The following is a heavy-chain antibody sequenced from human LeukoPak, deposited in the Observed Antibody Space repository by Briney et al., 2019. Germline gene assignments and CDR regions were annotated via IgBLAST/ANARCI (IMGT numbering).Heavy chain of an antibody. D-gene: IGHD4-23*01. J-gene: IGHJ6*02. CDR1: GYTFTSYA. Sequence: ASVKVSCKASGYTFTSYAMNWVRQAPGEGLEWKGWINTNSGNPTYAQGFTGRFVFSLDTSVSTAYLQISSLKAEDTAVYYCARTVVTHYYYYGMDVWGQGTTVTVSS. CDR3: ARTVVTHYYYYGMDV. CDR2: INTNSGNP. V-gene: IGHV7-4-1*02.